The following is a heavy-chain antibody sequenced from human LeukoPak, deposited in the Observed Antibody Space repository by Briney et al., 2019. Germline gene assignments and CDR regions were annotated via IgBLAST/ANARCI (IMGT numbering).Heavy chain of an antibody. J-gene: IGHJ4*02. CDR3: ASGSDSSGFGFDY. CDR1: GGTFSSYA. CDR2: IIPIFGTA. D-gene: IGHD3-22*01. Sequence: SVKVSCKASGGTFSSYAISWVRQAPGQGLEWMGRIIPIFGTANYAQKFQGRVTITTDESTSTAYMELSSLRPEDTAVYYCASGSDSSGFGFDYWGQGTLVTVSS. V-gene: IGHV1-69*05.